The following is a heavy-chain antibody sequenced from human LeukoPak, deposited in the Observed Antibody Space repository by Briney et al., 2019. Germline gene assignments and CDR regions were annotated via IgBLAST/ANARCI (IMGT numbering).Heavy chain of an antibody. J-gene: IGHJ5*02. Sequence: PGGSLRVSCTASGFIFSSYAMSWVRQAPGKGLEWVSTISGSGGRTYHADSVKGRFAISRDNSKNTLYLQMNSLRAEDTAVYYCAKGGVTAEWFDPWGQGTLVTVSS. CDR1: GFIFSSYA. D-gene: IGHD2-8*02. CDR2: ISGSGGRT. V-gene: IGHV3-23*01. CDR3: AKGGVTAEWFDP.